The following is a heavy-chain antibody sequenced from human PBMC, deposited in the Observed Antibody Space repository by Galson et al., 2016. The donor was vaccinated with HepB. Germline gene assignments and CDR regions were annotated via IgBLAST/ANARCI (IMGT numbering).Heavy chain of an antibody. Sequence: CAISGDSVYNNGAAWVWIRQSPSRGLEWLGRTFYRSTWENHYAGSVKNRITISPDTSRNQLSLHLNSVTPEDTAVYYCARAVMLGRGMDVWGQGTTVTVS. CDR3: ARAVMLGRGMDV. J-gene: IGHJ6*02. CDR1: GDSVYNNGAA. V-gene: IGHV6-1*01. D-gene: IGHD3-10*01. CDR2: TFYRSTWEN.